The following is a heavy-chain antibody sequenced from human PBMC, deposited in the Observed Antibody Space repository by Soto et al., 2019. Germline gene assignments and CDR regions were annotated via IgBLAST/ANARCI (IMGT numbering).Heavy chain of an antibody. CDR3: ARGGYSVEGATVY. D-gene: IGHD1-26*01. CDR2: MNPKSGDT. V-gene: IGHV1-8*01. CDR1: GYTFTDYG. J-gene: IGHJ4*02. Sequence: QVQLVQSGAEVKMPGASVKVSCKASGYTFTDYGINWVRQATGQGLEWMGWMNPKSGDTVYAQKFQGRVSMTRATSISPAYMELNSLTSEDTAVYYCARGGYSVEGATVYWGQGTLVTVSS.